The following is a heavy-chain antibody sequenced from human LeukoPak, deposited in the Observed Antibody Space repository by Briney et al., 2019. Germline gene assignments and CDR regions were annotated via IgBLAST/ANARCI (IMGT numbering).Heavy chain of an antibody. J-gene: IGHJ4*02. Sequence: GGSLRLSCAASGFTFSSYGMHWVRQAPGKGLEWVAVISYDGSNKYYADSVKGRFTISRDNSKNTLYLQTNSLRAEDTAVYYCASKRQLWFGELSHDYWGQGTLVTVSS. CDR2: ISYDGSNK. CDR1: GFTFSSYG. CDR3: ASKRQLWFGELSHDY. V-gene: IGHV3-30*03. D-gene: IGHD3-10*01.